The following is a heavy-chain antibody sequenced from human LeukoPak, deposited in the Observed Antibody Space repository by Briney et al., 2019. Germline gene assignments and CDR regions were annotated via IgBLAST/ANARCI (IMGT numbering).Heavy chain of an antibody. J-gene: IGHJ4*02. Sequence: PSETLSLTCTVSGGSISDYYWSWIRQSAGRGLEWIGRIYNTGNTNYNPSLKSRVTMSLDTSKNQFSLRLNSVTAADTALYYYARDFPFGPGYHPFDSWGQGILVSVSP. CDR1: GGSISDYY. V-gene: IGHV4-4*07. D-gene: IGHD3-9*01. CDR2: IYNTGNT. CDR3: ARDFPFGPGYHPFDS.